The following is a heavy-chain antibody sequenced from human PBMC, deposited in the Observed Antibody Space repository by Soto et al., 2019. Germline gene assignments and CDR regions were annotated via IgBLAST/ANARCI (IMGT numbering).Heavy chain of an antibody. J-gene: IGHJ4*02. CDR1: GGSISSYY. Sequence: SETLPLTCTVSGGSISSYYWSWIRQPPGKGLEWIGYIYYSGSTNYNPSLKSRVTISVDTSKNQFSLKLSSVTAADTAVYYCARHAKRPGGIPGRPFDYWGQGTLVPVSS. CDR2: IYYSGST. V-gene: IGHV4-59*08. CDR3: ARHAKRPGGIPGRPFDY. D-gene: IGHD3-10*01.